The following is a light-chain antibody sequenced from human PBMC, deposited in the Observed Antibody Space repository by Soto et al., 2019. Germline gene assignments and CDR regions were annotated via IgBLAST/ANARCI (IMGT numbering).Light chain of an antibody. CDR1: SSNIGSNT. CDR3: AAWDDSLNGVL. Sequence: QSVLTQPPSASGTPGQRVTISCSGSSSNIGSNTVNWYQQLPGTVPKFLIYKNNQRPSGVPDRFSGSKSGTSASLAISGLQSEDEADYYCAAWDDSLNGVLFGGGTKLTVL. V-gene: IGLV1-44*01. CDR2: KNN. J-gene: IGLJ2*01.